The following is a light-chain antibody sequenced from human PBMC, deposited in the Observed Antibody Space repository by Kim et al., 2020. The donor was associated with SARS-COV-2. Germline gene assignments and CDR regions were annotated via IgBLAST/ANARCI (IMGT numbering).Light chain of an antibody. CDR3: QEYSTSSQT. V-gene: IGKV1-5*03. CDR1: QSISTS. J-gene: IGKJ1*01. CDR2: RAS. Sequence: DIQMTQSPSTLSASVGDRVTITCRASQSISTSLAWYQQKPGEAPKLLISRASNLESGVPSRFRGSGSGTEFTLTISSLQPEDIATFYCQEYSTSSQTFGQGTKVDIK.